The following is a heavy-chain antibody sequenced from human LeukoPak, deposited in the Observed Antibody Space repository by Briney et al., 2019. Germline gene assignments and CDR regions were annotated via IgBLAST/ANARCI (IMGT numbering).Heavy chain of an antibody. J-gene: IGHJ4*02. V-gene: IGHV3-30*02. CDR1: GFTFSTYG. CDR2: IRYDGSNK. Sequence: GGSLRLSCATSGFTFSTYGMHWVRQAPGKGLEWVAFIRYDGSNKYYADSVKGRFTISRDNAKNSLYLQMNSLRAEDTAVYYCAREGLRLGELSFGIFDYWGQGTLVTVSS. D-gene: IGHD3-16*02. CDR3: AREGLRLGELSFGIFDY.